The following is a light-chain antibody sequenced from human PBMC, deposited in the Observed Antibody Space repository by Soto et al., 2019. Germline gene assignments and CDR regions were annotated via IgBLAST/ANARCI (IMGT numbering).Light chain of an antibody. CDR1: SNDVGGYNY. J-gene: IGLJ1*01. Sequence: QSVLTQPASVSGSPGQSITISCTGTSNDVGGYNYVSWYQQHPGKAPQLIIYEVSNRPSGVSHRFSGSKSGDTASLTISGLQAEDEADYYCSSYAGSNTDYVFGTGTKLTVL. CDR3: SSYAGSNTDYV. CDR2: EVS. V-gene: IGLV2-14*01.